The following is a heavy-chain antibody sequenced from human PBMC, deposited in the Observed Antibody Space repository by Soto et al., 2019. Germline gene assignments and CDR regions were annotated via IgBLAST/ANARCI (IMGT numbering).Heavy chain of an antibody. J-gene: IGHJ2*01. V-gene: IGHV3-7*03. CDR3: ARRYCGDDCTRYRYFDL. CDR2: IKQDGTEK. D-gene: IGHD2-21*02. CDR1: GFTFSNYW. Sequence: GGSLRLSCAASGFTFSNYWMNWVRQAPGKGLEWVANIKQDGTEKYYVDSVKGRFTISRDNAKNSLYLQMNSLRAEGTAVYYCARRYCGDDCTRYRYFDLWGRGTLVTVSS.